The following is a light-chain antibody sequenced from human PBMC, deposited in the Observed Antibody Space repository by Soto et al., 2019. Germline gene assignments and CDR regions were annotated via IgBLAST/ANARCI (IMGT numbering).Light chain of an antibody. J-gene: IGLJ1*01. Sequence: QSVLTQPVSVSGSPGQSIPISCTGTSSDVGGYNYVSWYQQHPGKAPKLMIYDVSNRPSGVSNRFSGSKSGNTASLTISGLQAEDEADYYCSSYTSSSTPRYVFGTGTKVTVL. V-gene: IGLV2-14*01. CDR1: SSDVGGYNY. CDR3: SSYTSSSTPRYV. CDR2: DVS.